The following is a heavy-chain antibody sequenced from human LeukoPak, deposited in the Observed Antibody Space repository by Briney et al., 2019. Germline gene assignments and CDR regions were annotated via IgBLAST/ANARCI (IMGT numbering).Heavy chain of an antibody. Sequence: GRSLRLSCAASGFTFSNYAVHWVRQAPGKGLEWVAVISYDGSIKYYADSVKGRFTISRDNSKNTLYLQMNSLRAEDTAVYYCARGSLRVFDYWGQGTLVTVSS. CDR2: ISYDGSIK. V-gene: IGHV3-30-3*01. D-gene: IGHD4-17*01. J-gene: IGHJ4*02. CDR3: ARGSLRVFDY. CDR1: GFTFSNYA.